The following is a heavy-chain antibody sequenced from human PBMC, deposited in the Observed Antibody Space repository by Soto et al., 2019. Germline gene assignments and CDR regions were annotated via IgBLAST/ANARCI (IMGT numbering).Heavy chain of an antibody. V-gene: IGHV3-23*01. D-gene: IGHD3-3*01. CDR2: LSGNSGTT. J-gene: IGHJ4*02. Sequence: EVHLLESGGGLVQPGGSLRLSCAASGFTFSTYAMTWVRQAPGKGLEWVSALSGNSGTTYSADSVKGRFTISRDNSRNTLYLQMSSLRAEDTVLYFCAKGSKFTIFSPNDYWGQGTLVTVSS. CDR3: AKGSKFTIFSPNDY. CDR1: GFTFSTYA.